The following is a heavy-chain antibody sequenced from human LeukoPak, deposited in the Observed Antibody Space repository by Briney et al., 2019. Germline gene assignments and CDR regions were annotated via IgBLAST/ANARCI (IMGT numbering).Heavy chain of an antibody. CDR3: AKDYGGVSNF. Sequence: GSLRLSCAGSGFTFRSYGMHWVRQSPGKGLEWLALISPDGRSEYYAGSVKGRFTISRDNSKSTVYLQMNSLRPEDTALYYCAKDYGGVSNFWGQGTLVTVSS. J-gene: IGHJ4*02. CDR2: ISPDGRSE. D-gene: IGHD3-16*01. V-gene: IGHV3-30*18. CDR1: GFTFRSYG.